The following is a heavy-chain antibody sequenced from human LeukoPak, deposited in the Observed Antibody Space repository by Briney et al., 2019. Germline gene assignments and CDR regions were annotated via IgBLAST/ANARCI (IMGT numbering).Heavy chain of an antibody. CDR3: ARGYCSSTSCHFDY. Sequence: ASVKVSCKTSGDTFSNFAINWVRQAPGQGLEWMGGFIPVFGTPNYAQKFQDRLTITTDESTSTVYMELSSLRSEDTAVYYCARGYCSSTSCHFDYWGRGTLVTVSS. D-gene: IGHD2-2*01. CDR1: GDTFSNFA. V-gene: IGHV1-69*05. CDR2: FIPVFGTP. J-gene: IGHJ4*02.